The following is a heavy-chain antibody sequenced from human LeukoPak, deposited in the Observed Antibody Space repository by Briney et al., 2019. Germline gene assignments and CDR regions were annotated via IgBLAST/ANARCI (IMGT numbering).Heavy chain of an antibody. J-gene: IGHJ4*02. Sequence: GRSLRLSCAASGSTLITNWTNWFSPPAGDGIEWGTNLNHDETETNYVDSVNGRISIPGDNAANSLYLQMNSRGGEDTALYYLATDRDSTWQKRFDYWGEGILVTVSS. D-gene: IGHD6-13*01. CDR3: ATDRDSTWQKRFDY. V-gene: IGHV3-7*01. CDR2: LNHDETET. CDR1: GSTLITNW.